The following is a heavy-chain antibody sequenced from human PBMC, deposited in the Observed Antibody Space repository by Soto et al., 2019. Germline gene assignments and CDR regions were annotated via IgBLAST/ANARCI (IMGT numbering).Heavy chain of an antibody. D-gene: IGHD2-21*02. CDR2: LYNTGST. J-gene: IGHJ6*02. Sequence: QVRLQESGPGLVKPSETLSLTCTVSGASISRYYWSWIRQSPGKGLEWIGYLYNTGSTIYNPSLRRLITISVLRSTNQFFLKMNSVPAADTAVYYCARDVWGYCGVDCYPLDVGGQVTTVTVS. CDR1: GASISRYY. CDR3: ARDVWGYCGVDCYPLDV. V-gene: IGHV4-59*01.